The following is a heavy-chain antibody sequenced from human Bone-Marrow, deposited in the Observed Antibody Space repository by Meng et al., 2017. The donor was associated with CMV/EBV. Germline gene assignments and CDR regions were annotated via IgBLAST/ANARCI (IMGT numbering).Heavy chain of an antibody. V-gene: IGHV3-33*06. D-gene: IGHD6-19*01. J-gene: IGHJ4*02. CDR3: AKAIWYSSGWYYFDY. CDR2: LWHDGTHE. Sequence: GGSLRLPCDACGVTLSIYGMHWVRQCPGKGLEWVAVLWHDGTHEKYADSAKGRFTISRDNSKNTVYLQMSSLRVEDTAVYYCAKAIWYSSGWYYFDYWGQGTLVTVSS. CDR1: GVTLSIYG.